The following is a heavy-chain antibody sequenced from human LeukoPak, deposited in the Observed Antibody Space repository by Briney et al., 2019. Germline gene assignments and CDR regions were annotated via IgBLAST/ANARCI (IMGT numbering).Heavy chain of an antibody. Sequence: GGALRLSCAASGFTFSIYAMSWVRQAPGKGLEWVSAITGNGVSTFHTNSVKGRFTISRDNSKNTLYLQMNSLRAEDTALYYCAKGTVASCSGGSCYPFDCWGQGTLVTVSS. CDR1: GFTFSIYA. V-gene: IGHV3-23*01. CDR2: ITGNGVST. D-gene: IGHD2-15*01. CDR3: AKGTVASCSGGSCYPFDC. J-gene: IGHJ4*02.